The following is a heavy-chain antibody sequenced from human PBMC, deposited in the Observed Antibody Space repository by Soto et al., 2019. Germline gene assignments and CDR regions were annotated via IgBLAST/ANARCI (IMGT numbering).Heavy chain of an antibody. Sequence: QVQLQESGPGLVKPSETLSLTCAVSGYSISSGYYWGWIRQPPGKGLEWIGSIYHSGSTYYNPSLKSRVTISVDTSKNQVSLKLSSVTAADTAVYYCAVEGGSEGGIDNWFDPWGQGTLVTVAS. J-gene: IGHJ5*02. CDR2: IYHSGST. V-gene: IGHV4-38-2*01. D-gene: IGHD6-19*01. CDR3: AVEGGSEGGIDNWFDP. CDR1: GYSISSGYY.